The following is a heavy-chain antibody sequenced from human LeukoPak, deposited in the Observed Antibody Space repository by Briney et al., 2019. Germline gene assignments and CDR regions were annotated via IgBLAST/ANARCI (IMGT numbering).Heavy chain of an antibody. J-gene: IGHJ4*02. CDR3: ARASVITFGGVIVRGPFGY. Sequence: ASVKVSCKASGYTFTSYYMHWVRQAPGQGLEWMGIINPSGGSTSYAQKFQGRVTMTRDMSTSTVYMELSSLRSEDTAVYYCARASVITFGGVIVRGPFGYWGQGTLVTVSS. D-gene: IGHD3-16*02. CDR1: GYTFTSYY. CDR2: INPSGGST. V-gene: IGHV1-46*01.